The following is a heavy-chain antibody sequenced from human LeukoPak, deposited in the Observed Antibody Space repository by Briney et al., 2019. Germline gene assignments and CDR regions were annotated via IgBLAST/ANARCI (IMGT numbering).Heavy chain of an antibody. V-gene: IGHV4-59*01. J-gene: IGHJ4*02. D-gene: IGHD6-19*01. CDR1: GGSISSYY. Sequence: PSETLSLTCTVSGGSISSYYWSWIRQPPGKGLEWIGYIYYSGSTNYNPSLKSRVTISVDTSKNQFSLKLSSVTAAATAVYYCARAGIAVQYDYWGQGTLVTVSS. CDR2: IYYSGST. CDR3: ARAGIAVQYDY.